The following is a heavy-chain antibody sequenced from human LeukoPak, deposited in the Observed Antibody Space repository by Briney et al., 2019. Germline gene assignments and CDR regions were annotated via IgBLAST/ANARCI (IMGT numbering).Heavy chain of an antibody. D-gene: IGHD1-14*01. CDR3: KPDRSYDMEV. CDR2: INSDGSST. Sequence: GGSLRLSCAASGFTFNIRWMHWVRQAPGKGLVWVSRINSDGSSTNYADSVKGRFTISRDNAKNMVYLQMNSLRAEDTAVYYCKPDRSYDMEVWGQGATVGVS. V-gene: IGHV3-74*01. J-gene: IGHJ6*02. CDR1: GFTFNIRW.